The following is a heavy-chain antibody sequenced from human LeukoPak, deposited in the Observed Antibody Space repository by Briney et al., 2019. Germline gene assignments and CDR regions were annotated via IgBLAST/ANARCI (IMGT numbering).Heavy chain of an antibody. CDR2: ISSSGSTI. CDR1: GFTFSSYG. CDR3: AKRHSSSWYF. Sequence: GGSLRLSCAASGFTFSSYGMSWVRQAPGKGLEWVSAISSSGSTIYYADSVRGRFTISRDNAKNSLYLQMNSLRAEDTAVYYCAKRHSSSWYFWGQGTLVTVSS. J-gene: IGHJ4*02. D-gene: IGHD6-13*01. V-gene: IGHV3-23*01.